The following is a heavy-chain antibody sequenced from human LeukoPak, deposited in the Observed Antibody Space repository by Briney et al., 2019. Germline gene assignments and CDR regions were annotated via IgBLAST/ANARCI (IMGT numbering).Heavy chain of an antibody. V-gene: IGHV1-2*02. CDR1: GYTFAAYY. Sequence: ASVKVSCKASGYTFAAYYIHWLRQAPGQGLEWMGWINPNSGGTNYAQKFQDRVTMTGDTSINTAYMELSRLRSDDTAFYYCARDKDGYNYVPYYWGQGTLVTVSS. CDR2: INPNSGGT. J-gene: IGHJ4*02. D-gene: IGHD5-24*01. CDR3: ARDKDGYNYVPYY.